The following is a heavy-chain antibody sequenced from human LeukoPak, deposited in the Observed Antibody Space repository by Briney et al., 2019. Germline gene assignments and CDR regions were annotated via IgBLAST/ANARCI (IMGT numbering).Heavy chain of an antibody. CDR3: ARHYYDSSDYYPYYFNY. CDR2: ISYSGST. J-gene: IGHJ4*02. Sequence: SETLSLTCTVSGGSISSSTYYWGWIRQPPGKGLEWIGSISYSGSTYYNPSLKSRVTISVNTSKNQFSLRLSSVTAADTAVYHCARHYYDSSDYYPYYFNYWGQGTLVTVSS. CDR1: GGSISSSTYY. V-gene: IGHV4-39*01. D-gene: IGHD3-22*01.